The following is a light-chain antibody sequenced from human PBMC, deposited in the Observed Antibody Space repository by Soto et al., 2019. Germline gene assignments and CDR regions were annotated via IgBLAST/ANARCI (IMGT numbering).Light chain of an antibody. V-gene: IGKV3-11*01. CDR1: LNVNSY. CDR2: DAS. Sequence: VLTQSPATLSLSPGERATLSCRASLNVNSYLAWYQQKPGQAPRLLIYDASNRAAGIPARFSGSGSGTDFTLTISSLEPEDFAIYYCQQYDNFPQTFGQGTKVDIK. CDR3: QQYDNFPQT. J-gene: IGKJ1*01.